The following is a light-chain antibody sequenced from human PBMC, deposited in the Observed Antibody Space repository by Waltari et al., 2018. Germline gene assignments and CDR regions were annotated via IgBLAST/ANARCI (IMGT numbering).Light chain of an antibody. J-gene: IGLJ2*01. V-gene: IGLV2-14*03. CDR3: SSYSDSSTPVL. CDR2: DVF. CDR1: SGNIGGYDF. Sequence: QSALTQPASVSGSPGQSIAISCTGSSGNIGGYDFVSWYQQHPGEAPKLIIYDVFNRPSGISGLFSCSKSCNTASLTISGLQTYDEANYYCSSYSDSSTPVLFGGGTTVTVL.